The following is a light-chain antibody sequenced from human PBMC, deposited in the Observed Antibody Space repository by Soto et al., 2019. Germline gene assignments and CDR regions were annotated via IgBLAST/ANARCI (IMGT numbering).Light chain of an antibody. CDR1: QTINNY. V-gene: IGKV1-39*01. J-gene: IGKJ2*01. Sequence: DIQMTQSPSSLSASVGDRVTITCRTSQTINNYLTWYQQKPGKAPKLLIYAASTLQSGVPSRFSGSGSGTDFTLTITSLQPEDFATYYCQQGYTSPQYTFGQGTRLDVK. CDR3: QQGYTSPQYT. CDR2: AAS.